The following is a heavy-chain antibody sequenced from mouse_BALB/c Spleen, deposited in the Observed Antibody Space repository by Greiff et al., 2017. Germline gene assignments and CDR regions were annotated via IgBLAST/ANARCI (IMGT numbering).Heavy chain of an antibody. Sequence: VKLVESGAELAKPGASVKMSCKASGYTFTSYWMHWVKQRPGQGLEWIGYINPSTGYTEDNQKFKDKATLTADKSASTAYMQLSSLTSEDSAVYYCARAHYYGYYAMDYWGQGTSVTVSS. V-gene: IGHV1-7*01. CDR3: ARAHYYGYYAMDY. J-gene: IGHJ4*01. D-gene: IGHD1-2*01. CDR2: INPSTGYT. CDR1: GYTFTSYW.